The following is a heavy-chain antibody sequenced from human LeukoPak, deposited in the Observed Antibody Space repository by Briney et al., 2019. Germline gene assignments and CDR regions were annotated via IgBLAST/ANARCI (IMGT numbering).Heavy chain of an antibody. CDR3: AREGHSSSWFHGMDV. Sequence: PGGSLRLSCAASGFTFSSYAMHWVRQAPGKGLEWVANIKQDGSEKYYVDSVKGRFTISRDNAKNSLYLQMNSLRAEDTAVYYCAREGHSSSWFHGMDVWGQGTTVTVSS. V-gene: IGHV3-7*05. J-gene: IGHJ6*02. CDR1: GFTFSSYA. CDR2: IKQDGSEK. D-gene: IGHD6-13*01.